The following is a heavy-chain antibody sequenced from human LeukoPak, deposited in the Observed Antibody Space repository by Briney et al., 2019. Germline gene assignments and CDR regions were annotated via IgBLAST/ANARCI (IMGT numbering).Heavy chain of an antibody. V-gene: IGHV3-11*06. Sequence: GGSLRLSCAASGFTFSDYYMSWIRQAPGKGLEWVSYISSSSSYTNYADSAKGRFTISRDNAKNSLYLQMNSLRAEDTAVYYCATTPYYYYYGMDVWGQGTTVTVPS. CDR1: GFTFSDYY. CDR3: ATTPYYYYYGMDV. CDR2: ISSSSSYT. J-gene: IGHJ6*02.